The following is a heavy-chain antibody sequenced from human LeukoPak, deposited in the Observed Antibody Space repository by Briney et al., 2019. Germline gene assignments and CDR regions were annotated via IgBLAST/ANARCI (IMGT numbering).Heavy chain of an antibody. Sequence: PGGSLRLSCVGSGFVFSKYAVHWVRQAPGKGLEWVAVVSYDGDFKLCGGSEKGRFTISRDNSQNMLFLQMNDLRPQDAATYFCARDPYSHDSSGFSYFLQYWGQGTVVTVSS. J-gene: IGHJ4*02. V-gene: IGHV3-30-3*01. CDR2: VSYDGDFK. CDR1: GFVFSKYA. CDR3: ARDPYSHDSSGFSYFLQY. D-gene: IGHD6-19*01.